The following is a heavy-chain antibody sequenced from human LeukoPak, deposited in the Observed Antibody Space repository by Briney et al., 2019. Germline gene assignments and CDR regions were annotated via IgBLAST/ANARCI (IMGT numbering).Heavy chain of an antibody. J-gene: IGHJ4*02. V-gene: IGHV4-59*11. D-gene: IGHD5-12*01. CDR3: ARVAGVGGYDYGDY. CDR2: IYYSGST. Sequence: PSETLSLTCTVSGGSISRHYWSWIRQPPGKGLEWIGYIYYSGSTNYNPSLKSRVTISVDTSKNQFSLKLSSVTAADTAVYYCARVAGVGGYDYGDYWDQGTLVTVSS. CDR1: GGSISRHY.